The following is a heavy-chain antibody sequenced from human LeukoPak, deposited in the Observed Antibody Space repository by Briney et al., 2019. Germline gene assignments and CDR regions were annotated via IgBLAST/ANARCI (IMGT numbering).Heavy chain of an antibody. CDR1: GGSISSYY. D-gene: IGHD5/OR15-5a*01. V-gene: IGHV4-59*01. CDR3: ARHRGLPIDY. J-gene: IGHJ4*02. CDR2: IYYSGST. Sequence: PSETLSLTCTVSGGSISSYYWSWIRQPPGKGLEWIGYIYYSGSTNYNPSLKSRVTISVDTSKNQFSLKLSSVTAADTAVYYCARHRGLPIDYWDQGTLVTVSS.